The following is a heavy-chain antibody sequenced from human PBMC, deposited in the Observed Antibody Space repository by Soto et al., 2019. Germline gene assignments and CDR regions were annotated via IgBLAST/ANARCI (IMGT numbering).Heavy chain of an antibody. CDR1: GFTLASYG. V-gene: IGHV1-18*01. J-gene: IGHJ6*02. CDR2: ISAYNGNT. Sequence: ASVKVTSKASGFTLASYGSSWVRQAPGQGLEWMGWISAYNGNTNYAQKLQGRVTMTTDTSTSTAYMELRSLRSDDTAVYYCARNGMKSTYGMDVWGQGTTVTVSS. CDR3: ARNGMKSTYGMDV.